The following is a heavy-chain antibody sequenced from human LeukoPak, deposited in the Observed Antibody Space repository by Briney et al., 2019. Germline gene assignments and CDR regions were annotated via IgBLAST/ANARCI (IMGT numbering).Heavy chain of an antibody. D-gene: IGHD5-12*01. V-gene: IGHV5-51*01. CDR3: ARRQYSGYDFDF. CDR2: IYPRDSDT. J-gene: IGHJ4*02. Sequence: GESLKISCKASGYIFTNYWIGWVRQMPGKGLEWLGIIYPRDSDTRYSPSFQGQVTVSADKSISTAYLQWNTLEASDTAMYYCARRQYSGYDFDFWGQGTLVTVSS. CDR1: GYIFTNYW.